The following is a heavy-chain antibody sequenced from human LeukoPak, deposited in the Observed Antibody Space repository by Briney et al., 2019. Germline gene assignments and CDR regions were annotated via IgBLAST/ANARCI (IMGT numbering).Heavy chain of an antibody. J-gene: IGHJ5*02. CDR1: GFTFSRYG. D-gene: IGHD3-10*01. V-gene: IGHV3-33*01. CDR2: IWYDGSNK. Sequence: PGGSLRLSCAASGFTFSRYGMHWVRQAPGKGLEWVAVIWYDGSNKSYADSVKGRFTISRDNSKNTLYLQMNSLRAEDTAVYYCARDLLGLWFGELLSSWFDPWGQGTLVTVSS. CDR3: ARDLLGLWFGELLSSWFDP.